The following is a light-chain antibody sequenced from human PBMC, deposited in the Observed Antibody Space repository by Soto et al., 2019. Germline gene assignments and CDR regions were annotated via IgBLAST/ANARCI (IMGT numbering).Light chain of an antibody. CDR3: QQASSFPLT. CDR2: AAS. Sequence: DTQMTQSPSSLSASVGDRVTITCRASQSINIYLSWYQQKPGKAPKLLIYAASSLHSGVPSRFSGSGSGTDFTLTISSLQPEDFATYYCQQASSFPLTFGGGTKVDIK. CDR1: QSINIY. V-gene: IGKV1-39*01. J-gene: IGKJ4*01.